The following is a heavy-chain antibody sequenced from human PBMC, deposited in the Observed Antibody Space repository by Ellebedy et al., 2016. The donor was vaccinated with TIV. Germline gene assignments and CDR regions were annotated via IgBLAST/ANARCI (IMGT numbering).Heavy chain of an antibody. CDR2: ISANNGNT. D-gene: IGHD2-15*01. V-gene: IGHV1-18*01. J-gene: IGHJ4*02. CDR3: ARDGDIVAGVDGAPFAY. CDR1: GYTFTYYG. Sequence: ASVKVSXXASGYTFTYYGISWVRQAPGQGLEWMGWISANNGNTNYAPKLQGRVTMTTDTSTSTAYMELRSLRSDDTSVYYCARDGDIVAGVDGAPFAYWGQGTLVTVSS.